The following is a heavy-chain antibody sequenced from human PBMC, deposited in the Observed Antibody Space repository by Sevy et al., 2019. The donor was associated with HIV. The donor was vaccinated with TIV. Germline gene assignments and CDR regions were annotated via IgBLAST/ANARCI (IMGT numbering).Heavy chain of an antibody. V-gene: IGHV3-7*01. D-gene: IGHD2-21*01. J-gene: IGHJ4*02. CDR2: INPDGSAK. CDR1: GFTFSDSFSNSW. Sequence: GGSLRLSCAASGFTFSDSFSNSWMNWLRQAPGKGLEWVANINPDGSAKYYVDSVEGRFIISRVNGKNSLYLQMYSLRAEDTALYYCARVSRVASDDFWGQGTLVIVSS. CDR3: ARVSRVASDDF.